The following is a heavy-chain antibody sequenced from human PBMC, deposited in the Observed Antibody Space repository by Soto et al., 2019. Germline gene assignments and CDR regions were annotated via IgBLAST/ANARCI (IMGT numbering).Heavy chain of an antibody. CDR2: ISGSSSCI. CDR3: AKDFGSGYCSGGSCYSGDYYYMDV. Sequence: GGSLRLSCAASGFTFGSYSMNWVRQAPGKGLEWVSSISGSSSCIYYADSVKGRFTISRDNSKNTLYLQMNSLRAEDTAVYYCAKDFGSGYCSGGSCYSGDYYYMDVWGKGTTVTVSS. CDR1: GFTFGSYS. V-gene: IGHV3-21*04. D-gene: IGHD2-15*01. J-gene: IGHJ6*03.